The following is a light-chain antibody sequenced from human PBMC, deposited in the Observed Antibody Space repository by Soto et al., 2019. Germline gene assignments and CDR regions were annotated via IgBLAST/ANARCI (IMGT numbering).Light chain of an antibody. V-gene: IGLV7-46*02. CDR2: DTT. J-gene: IGLJ3*02. CDR3: FLSYSGAQV. CDR1: TGAVTSGHY. Sequence: QTVVTQEPSLTVSPGGTVTLTCGSTTGAVTSGHYPFWFQQKPGQAPRTLIYDTTNKHSWTPARFSGSLLGGKAALTLLGAQPEDEADYYCFLSYSGAQVFGGGTQLTVL.